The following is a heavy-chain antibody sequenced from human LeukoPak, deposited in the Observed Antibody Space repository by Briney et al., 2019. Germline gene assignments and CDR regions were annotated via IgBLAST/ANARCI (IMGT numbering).Heavy chain of an antibody. CDR2: ISSSSSYI. CDR1: GFTFSSYS. D-gene: IGHD5-24*01. J-gene: IGHJ6*02. CDR3: ARPPQSYYYYYDMDV. Sequence: GGSLRLSCAASGFTFSSYSMNWVRQAPGKGLEWVSSISSSSSYIYYADSVKGRFTISRDNSKNTLYLQMNSLRAEDTAVYYCARPPQSYYYYYDMDVWGQGTTVTVSS. V-gene: IGHV3-21*01.